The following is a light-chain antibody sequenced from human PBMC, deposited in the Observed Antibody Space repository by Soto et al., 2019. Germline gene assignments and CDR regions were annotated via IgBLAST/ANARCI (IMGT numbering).Light chain of an antibody. CDR3: QQYGSSPTYT. CDR2: GAS. J-gene: IGKJ2*01. Sequence: EIVLTQSPGTLSLSPGERATLSCRASQSVSSSYLAWYQQKPCQAPRLLIYGASSRATGIPDRFSGSGSGTDFTLTISRLEPEDFAVYYCQQYGSSPTYTFGQGTKLEIK. V-gene: IGKV3-20*01. CDR1: QSVSSSY.